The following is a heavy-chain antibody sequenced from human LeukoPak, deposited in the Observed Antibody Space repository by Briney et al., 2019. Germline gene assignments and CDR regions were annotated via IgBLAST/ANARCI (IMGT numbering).Heavy chain of an antibody. CDR1: GFTVSSNY. Sequence: PGDSLRLFCAASGFTVSSNYMSWVRQATGKGLEWVSVIYSGGSTYYADSVKGRFTISRDNSKNTLYLQMNSLRAEDTAVYYCATQPYSSGWYYFDYWGQGTLVTVSS. V-gene: IGHV3-53*01. D-gene: IGHD6-19*01. J-gene: IGHJ4*02. CDR3: ATQPYSSGWYYFDY. CDR2: IYSGGST.